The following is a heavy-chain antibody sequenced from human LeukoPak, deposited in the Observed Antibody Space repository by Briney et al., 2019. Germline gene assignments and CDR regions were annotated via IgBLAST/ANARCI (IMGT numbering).Heavy chain of an antibody. V-gene: IGHV4-61*09. J-gene: IGHJ6*04. CDR2: FYSSTRT. D-gene: IGHD4-17*01. Sequence: SETLSLTCTVSGDSLTSGSRYWSWIRQPAGKGLEWIGHFYSSTRTTYNPSLESRVTISGDTAKNQFSLKLDSVTAADTAVYFCARCMSELDYGDYAYYYHMDVWGKGTTVTDSS. CDR3: ARCMSELDYGDYAYYYHMDV. CDR1: GDSLTSGSRY.